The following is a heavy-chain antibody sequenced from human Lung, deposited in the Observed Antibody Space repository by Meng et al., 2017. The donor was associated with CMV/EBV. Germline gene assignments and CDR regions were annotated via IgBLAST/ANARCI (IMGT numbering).Heavy chain of an antibody. CDR1: GFTFSSYS. J-gene: IGHJ5*02. D-gene: IGHD3-22*01. V-gene: IGHV3-7*01. CDR2: INQHGSEN. CDR3: ATTYYYDDTDYP. Sequence: SXAASGFTFSSYSMNWVRQAPGKGLEWVGNINQHGSENQYADSVRGRFTISRDNARNSVYLQMNTLRAEDTAVYYCATTYYYDDTDYPSGQGTLVXVSS.